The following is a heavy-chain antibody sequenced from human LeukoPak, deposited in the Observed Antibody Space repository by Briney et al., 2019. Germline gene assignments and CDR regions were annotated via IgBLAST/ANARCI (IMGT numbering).Heavy chain of an antibody. J-gene: IGHJ6*03. CDR1: GFTFSSYG. Sequence: GGSLRLFCAASGFTFSSYGMYWVRQAAGKGLEWVAVISYDGSNKYYVASVKGRFTISRDNSKNTLYLQMNSLRAEDTAVYYCAKDRCSSGIGCYYYYMDVWGKGTTVTISS. V-gene: IGHV3-30*18. D-gene: IGHD2-15*01. CDR3: AKDRCSSGIGCYYYYMDV. CDR2: ISYDGSNK.